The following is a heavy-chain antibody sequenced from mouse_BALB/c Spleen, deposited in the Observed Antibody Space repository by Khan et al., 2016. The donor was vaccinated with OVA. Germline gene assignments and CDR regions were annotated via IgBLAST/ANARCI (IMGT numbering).Heavy chain of an antibody. CDR3: TRDRIDY. J-gene: IGHJ2*01. V-gene: IGHV1-7*01. CDR2: INPTSGYT. Sequence: QVQLQQSGAELAKPGASVKMSCKASGYTFTTYWMHWIKQRPGQGLEWIGYINPTSGYTDYNEKFKDRATLSADKSSSTAYMQLTSLTSEDSAVLYCTRDRIDYWGPGNTPPVSS. CDR1: GYTFTTYW.